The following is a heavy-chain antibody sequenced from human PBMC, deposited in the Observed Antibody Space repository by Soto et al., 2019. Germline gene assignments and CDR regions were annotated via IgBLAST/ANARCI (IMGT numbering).Heavy chain of an antibody. J-gene: IGHJ2*01. CDR3: ACYGDDRDLPSFPTRRSSDL. D-gene: IGHD4-17*01. CDR1: GGLTRGYS. CDR2: VYYSGGT. V-gene: IGHV4-59*01. Sequence: PEKLSDTYSGSGGLTRGYSWSGIRQPPGKGLEWIGYVYYSGGTNYNPSLKSRVTISLDPSKNQVSLRLNSVTAADTAVYYCACYGDDRDLPSFPTRRSSDL.